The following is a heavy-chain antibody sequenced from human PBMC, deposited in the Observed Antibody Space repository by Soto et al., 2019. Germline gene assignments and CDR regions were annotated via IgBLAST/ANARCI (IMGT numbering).Heavy chain of an antibody. V-gene: IGHV3-7*01. D-gene: IGHD2-21*01. CDR2: IKPDGSTR. CDR3: VRLAGSRTIYDS. Sequence: EVQLAESGGGLVQPGGSLRLSCAASGFTFSSYWMSWVRLAPGKGLEWVASIKPDGSTRHYVDSVEGRFTISRDNAKSSLNLQMNSLRVDDTAVFYCVRLAGSRTIYDSWGQGALVTVSS. J-gene: IGHJ4*02. CDR1: GFTFSSYW.